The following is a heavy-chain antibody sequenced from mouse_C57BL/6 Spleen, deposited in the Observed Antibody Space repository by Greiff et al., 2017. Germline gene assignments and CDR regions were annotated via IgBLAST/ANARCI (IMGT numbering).Heavy chain of an antibody. D-gene: IGHD1-1*01. J-gene: IGHJ3*01. V-gene: IGHV3-6*01. CDR3: ARNYGAWFAY. Sequence: EVKLMESGPGLVKPSQSLSLTCSVTGYSITSGYFWNWIQQFPGNKLEWMGYISYGGSNNYNPSLKNRISITSDTSKNQFFLKLKSVTTEDTATYYCARNYGAWFAYWGQGTLVTVSA. CDR2: ISYGGSN. CDR1: GYSITSGYF.